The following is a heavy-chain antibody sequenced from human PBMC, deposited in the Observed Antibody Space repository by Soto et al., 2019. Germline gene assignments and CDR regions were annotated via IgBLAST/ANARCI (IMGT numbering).Heavy chain of an antibody. CDR2: ISSSSSYI. Sequence: GGSLRLSCAASGFTFSSYSMNWVRQAPGKGLEWVSSISSSSSYIYYADSVKGRFTISRDNAKNSLYLQMNSLRAEDTAVYYCASHYGDYVNFDYWDQGTLVTVSS. CDR3: ASHYGDYVNFDY. V-gene: IGHV3-21*01. J-gene: IGHJ4*02. D-gene: IGHD4-17*01. CDR1: GFTFSSYS.